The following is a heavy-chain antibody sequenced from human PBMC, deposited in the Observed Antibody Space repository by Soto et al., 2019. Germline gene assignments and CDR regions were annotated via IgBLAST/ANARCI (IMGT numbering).Heavy chain of an antibody. J-gene: IGHJ6*03. CDR1: GFTFSSYA. CDR2: ISGSGGST. Sequence: EVQLLESGGGLVQPGGSLRLSCAASGFTFSSYAMSWVRQAPGKGLEWVSAISGSGGSTYYADSVKGRFTISRDNSKNTLYLQMNSLRAEDTAVYYCAKDALGYCSGGSCDNYYYYSMDVWGKGTTVTVSS. V-gene: IGHV3-23*01. CDR3: AKDALGYCSGGSCDNYYYYSMDV. D-gene: IGHD2-15*01.